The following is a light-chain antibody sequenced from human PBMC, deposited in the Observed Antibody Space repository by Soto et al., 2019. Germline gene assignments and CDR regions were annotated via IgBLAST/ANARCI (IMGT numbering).Light chain of an antibody. Sequence: EIVLTQSPGTLSLSPGERATLSCRASQSVSYSYLAWYQQKPGQAPRLLIYGASSRATGIPDRFSGSGSGTDFTLTISRLEPEDFAVCYCQQYGSSPRTFGQGTKVEIK. CDR1: QSVSYSY. CDR3: QQYGSSPRT. V-gene: IGKV3-20*01. J-gene: IGKJ1*01. CDR2: GAS.